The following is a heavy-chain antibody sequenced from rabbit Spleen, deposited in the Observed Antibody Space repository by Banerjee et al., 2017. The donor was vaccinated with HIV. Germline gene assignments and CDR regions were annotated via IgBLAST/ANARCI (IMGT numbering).Heavy chain of an antibody. D-gene: IGHD6-1*01. CDR3: ARADGGYNYGIAL. CDR1: GFSFSSGYD. Sequence: QEQLEESGGGLVQPEGSLTLTCTASGFSFSSGYDIVWVHQAPGKGLEWIGIIYAAKGSTDYASWVNGRFTISSDNAQSTVDLKMTSLTAADTATYFCARADGGYNYGIALWGPGTLVTVS. V-gene: IGHV1S45*01. J-gene: IGHJ6*01. CDR2: IYAAKGST.